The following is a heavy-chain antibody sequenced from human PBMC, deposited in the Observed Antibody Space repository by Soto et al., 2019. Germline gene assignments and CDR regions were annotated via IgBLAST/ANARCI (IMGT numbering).Heavy chain of an antibody. V-gene: IGHV1-8*01. CDR2: MQPSSGRT. CDR3: ARGVTAGVDY. Sequence: ASVKVSCKASGYSFTSLDINWVRQTTGQGLEWMGWMQPSSGRTGYAQKFQGRVTMTRVTSINTAYMELSSLTSDDTAFYYCARGVTAGVDYWGQGTLVTVSS. CDR1: GYSFTSLD. J-gene: IGHJ4*02. D-gene: IGHD1-26*01.